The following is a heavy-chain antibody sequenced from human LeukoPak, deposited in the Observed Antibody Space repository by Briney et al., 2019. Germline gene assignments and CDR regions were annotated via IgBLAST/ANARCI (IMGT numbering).Heavy chain of an antibody. D-gene: IGHD3-22*01. J-gene: IGHJ4*02. Sequence: TGGSLRLSCAASGFTFSSYGMHWVRQAPGKGLEWVAVISYDGSNKYYADSVKGRFTISRDNSKNTLYLQMNSLRAEDTAVYYCASDGYYYDSSGYYIDYWGQGTLVTVSS. V-gene: IGHV3-30*03. CDR2: ISYDGSNK. CDR1: GFTFSSYG. CDR3: ASDGYYYDSSGYYIDY.